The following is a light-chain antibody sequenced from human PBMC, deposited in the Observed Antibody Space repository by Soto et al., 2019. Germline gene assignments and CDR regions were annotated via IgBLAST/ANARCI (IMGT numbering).Light chain of an antibody. Sequence: QSALTHPPSVSGSPGQSVSISCTGTSSDVGNYNYVSWYQQHPVKAPKLMIFDVSRRPSGVPDRFSGSKSGNTASLTISGLQAEDEADYYCCSYAGNNIVIFGGGTKLTVL. CDR3: CSYAGNNIVI. V-gene: IGLV2-11*01. CDR1: SSDVGNYNY. CDR2: DVS. J-gene: IGLJ2*01.